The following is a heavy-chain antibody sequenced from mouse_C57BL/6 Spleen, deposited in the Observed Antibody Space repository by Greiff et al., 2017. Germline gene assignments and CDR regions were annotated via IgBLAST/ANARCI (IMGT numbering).Heavy chain of an antibody. Sequence: QVQLQQPGAELVRPGSSVKLSCKASGYTFTSYWMHWVKQRPIQGLEWIGNIDPSDSETHYNQKFKDKATLTVDKSSSTAYMQLSSLTSEDSAVYYWERRGNYVGYFDVGGRGTTVTVSS. CDR2: IDPSDSET. D-gene: IGHD2-1*01. J-gene: IGHJ1*03. V-gene: IGHV1-52*01. CDR3: ERRGNYVGYFDV. CDR1: GYTFTSYW.